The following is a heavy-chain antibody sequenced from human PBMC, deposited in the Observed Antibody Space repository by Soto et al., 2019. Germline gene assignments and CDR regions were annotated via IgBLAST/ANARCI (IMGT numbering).Heavy chain of an antibody. D-gene: IGHD4-17*01. Sequence: QVQLQESGPGLVKPSETLSLTCTVSGGCISSYYLSWIRQPPGKGLEWIEYIYYSGSTNYNPSLKSRVTISVDTSKNQFSLKLSSVTAADTAVYYCARQTVTPTAFLFDYWGQGTLVTVSS. CDR3: ARQTVTPTAFLFDY. CDR2: IYYSGST. V-gene: IGHV4-59*08. CDR1: GGCISSYY. J-gene: IGHJ4*02.